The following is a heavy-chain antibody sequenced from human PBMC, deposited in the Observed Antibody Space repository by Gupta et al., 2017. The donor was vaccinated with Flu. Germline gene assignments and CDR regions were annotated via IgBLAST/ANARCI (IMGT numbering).Heavy chain of an antibody. CDR1: GYIFTNYW. V-gene: IGHV5-51*03. CDR2: IHPDDSDT. D-gene: IGHD2-15*01. CDR3: ARRAHCSGGSCFSDY. J-gene: IGHJ4*02. Sequence: EVQLVQSGAEVKQPGDFLKISCRGSGYIFTNYWIGWVRQMPGKGLEWMGVIHPDDSDTRYSPSFEGQVTISADRSTRAAYLQWDSLKASDTATYYCARRAHCSGGSCFSDYWGQGTLVTVSS.